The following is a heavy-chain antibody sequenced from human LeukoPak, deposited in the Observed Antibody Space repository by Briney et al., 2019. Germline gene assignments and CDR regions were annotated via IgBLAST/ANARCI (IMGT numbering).Heavy chain of an antibody. J-gene: IGHJ6*03. Sequence: ASVKVSCKASGYTFTGYYMHWVRQAPGQGLEWMGWINPNSGGTNYAQKFQGRVTMTRDTSISTAYMELSRLRSDDTAVYYCARDPQHYYDSSGYTPPYYYYYMDVWGKGTTVTVSS. V-gene: IGHV1-2*02. D-gene: IGHD3-22*01. CDR3: ARDPQHYYDSSGYTPPYYYYYMDV. CDR2: INPNSGGT. CDR1: GYTFTGYY.